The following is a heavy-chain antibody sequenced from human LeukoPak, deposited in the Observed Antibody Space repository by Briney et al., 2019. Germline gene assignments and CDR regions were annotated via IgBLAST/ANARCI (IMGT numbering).Heavy chain of an antibody. Sequence: PGGSLRLSCAASGFTFSDYGIHWVRQAPGKGLEWVAFIQNDGGNKYYADSVKGRFTISRDNSKNSLDLQMNSLRAEDTAVYYCVRGGRYWGDFDYWGQGTLVTVSS. CDR1: GFTFSDYG. CDR3: VRGGRYWGDFDY. V-gene: IGHV3-30*02. J-gene: IGHJ4*02. CDR2: IQNDGGNK. D-gene: IGHD7-27*01.